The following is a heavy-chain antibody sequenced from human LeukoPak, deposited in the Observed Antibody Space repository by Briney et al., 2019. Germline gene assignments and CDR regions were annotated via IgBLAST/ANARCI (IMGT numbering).Heavy chain of an antibody. Sequence: SETLSLTCTVPGGSISSFYWSWIRQPPGKGLEWIGYIYYTGNTNYNSSLESRVTISVDTSKNQFSLKLSSVTTADTAVYYCARGGWSLDYWGQGTLVTVSS. CDR2: IYYTGNT. CDR1: GGSISSFY. V-gene: IGHV4-59*01. J-gene: IGHJ4*02. CDR3: ARGGWSLDY.